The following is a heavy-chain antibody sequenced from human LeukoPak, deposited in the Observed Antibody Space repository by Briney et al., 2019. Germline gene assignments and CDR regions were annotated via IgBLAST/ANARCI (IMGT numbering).Heavy chain of an antibody. V-gene: IGHV3-21*01. D-gene: IGHD1-20*01. CDR3: VHAAYYWNPGSA. J-gene: IGHJ5*02. CDR1: GFSFDRFT. Sequence: GGSLRLSCAASGFSFDRFTMNWVRQAPGKGLEWVSSISIRNTYIHYVDSVKGRFIISRDNAKSSLYLQMNSLIADDTAIYHCVHAAYYWNPGSAWGQGTLVTVSS. CDR2: ISIRNTYI.